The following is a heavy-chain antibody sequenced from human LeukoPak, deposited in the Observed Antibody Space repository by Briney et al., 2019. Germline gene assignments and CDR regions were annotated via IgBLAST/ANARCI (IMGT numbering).Heavy chain of an antibody. D-gene: IGHD4-17*01. CDR2: VSYSGST. Sequence: SETLSLTCTVPGGSLSSSDFFWGWIRQSPGRGLESIGIVSYSGSTFYNESLRSRVSISVDTSRKQFALKLRSVTAADTAVYYCARLKDYQGGYFDYWGQGTLVTVSS. CDR1: GGSLSSSDFF. J-gene: IGHJ4*01. CDR3: ARLKDYQGGYFDY. V-gene: IGHV4-39*01.